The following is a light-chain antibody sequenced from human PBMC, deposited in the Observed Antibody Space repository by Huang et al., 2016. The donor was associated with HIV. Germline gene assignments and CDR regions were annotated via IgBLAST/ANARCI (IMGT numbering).Light chain of an antibody. Sequence: EIVLTQFPGTLSLSPGERATLSCSASQIFSSSNLAWYQQKPGLPPRLLIYGGSSRAAGIPDRFSGSESGLEFTLTISRLEPEDFAVYYCQQYGTSRLTFGGGTKVEI. CDR1: QIFSSSN. J-gene: IGKJ4*01. V-gene: IGKV3-20*01. CDR2: GGS. CDR3: QQYGTSRLT.